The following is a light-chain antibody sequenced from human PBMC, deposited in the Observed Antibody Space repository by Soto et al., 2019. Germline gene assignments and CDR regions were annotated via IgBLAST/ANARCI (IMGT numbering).Light chain of an antibody. J-gene: IGLJ1*01. Sequence: QSVPTQPASVSGSPGQSITISCTGTSSDVGGYNYVSWYQHHPGKAPKLMIFDVSNRPSGVSNRFSGSKSGNTASLTISGLQPEDEADYSCSSYTPSNTRQIVFGTGTKVTVL. CDR3: SSYTPSNTRQIV. V-gene: IGLV2-14*03. CDR1: SSDVGGYNY. CDR2: DVS.